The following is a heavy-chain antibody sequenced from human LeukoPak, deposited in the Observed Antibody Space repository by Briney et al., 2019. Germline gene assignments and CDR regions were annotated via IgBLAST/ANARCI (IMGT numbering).Heavy chain of an antibody. CDR1: GFTFSSYG. D-gene: IGHD1-26*01. V-gene: IGHV3-30*03. CDR2: ISYDGSNK. CDR3: ARETSIVGATCFDY. Sequence: PGGSLRLSCAASGFTFSSYGMHWVRQAPGKGLEWVAVISYDGSNKYYADSVKGRFTISRDNFKNTLYLQMNSLRAEDTAVYYCARETSIVGATCFDYWGQGTLVTVSS. J-gene: IGHJ4*02.